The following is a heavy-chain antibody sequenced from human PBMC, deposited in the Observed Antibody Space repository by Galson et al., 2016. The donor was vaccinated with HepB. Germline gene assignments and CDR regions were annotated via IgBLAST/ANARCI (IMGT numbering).Heavy chain of an antibody. V-gene: IGHV1-24*01. CDR2: FDPEEGEE. CDR3: AGDWFSEGDYGLDV. CDR1: GYTLSEAN. D-gene: IGHD3-9*01. Sequence: SVKVSCKVSGYTLSEANIHWVRQIPGKGLEWVGGFDPEEGEEIHAQKFQGRVTMTEDTSTDTAYMELRSLRSDDTAIYYCAGDWFSEGDYGLDVWGQGTKVFVSS. J-gene: IGHJ6*02.